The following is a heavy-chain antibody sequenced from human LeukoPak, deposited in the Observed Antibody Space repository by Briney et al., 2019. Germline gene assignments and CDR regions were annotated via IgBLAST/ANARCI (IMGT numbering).Heavy chain of an antibody. CDR1: GFTFSSYW. Sequence: GGSLRLSCAASGFTFSSYWMSWVHQAPGKGLEWVANIKQDGSEKYYVDSVKGRFTISRDNAKNSLYLQMNSLRAEDTAVYYCARRTYGSGMYYFDYWGQGTLVTVSS. V-gene: IGHV3-7*01. J-gene: IGHJ4*02. CDR2: IKQDGSEK. D-gene: IGHD3-10*01. CDR3: ARRTYGSGMYYFDY.